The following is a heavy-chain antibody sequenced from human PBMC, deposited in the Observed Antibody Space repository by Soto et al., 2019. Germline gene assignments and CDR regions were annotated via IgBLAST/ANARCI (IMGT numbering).Heavy chain of an antibody. D-gene: IGHD3-3*01. Sequence: QVQLVQSGAEVKKPGASVRVSCTTSGYSLTGYYLHWVRQAPGQGLEWMGRINPKSGDTDYAQKFQGWVTMTTDTSINTACMDLTRLTSNDTAIYYCARGGTIRQTTFGLVIVGRFDPWGQGTLVTVSS. CDR2: INPKSGDT. CDR1: GYSLTGYY. V-gene: IGHV1-2*04. J-gene: IGHJ5*02. CDR3: ARGGTIRQTTFGLVIVGRFDP.